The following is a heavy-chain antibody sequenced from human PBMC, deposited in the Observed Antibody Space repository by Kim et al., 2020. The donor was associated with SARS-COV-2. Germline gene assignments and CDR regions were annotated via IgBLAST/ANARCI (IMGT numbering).Heavy chain of an antibody. CDR2: IRDKANSYAT. Sequence: LSLTCAASGFTLSGSAMHWVRQASGKGLEWVGRIRDKANSYATAYAASVKGRFTISRDDSKNTAYLQMNSLKTEDTAVYYCSRRGGGEQHLEDYWGQGTLVTVSS. J-gene: IGHJ4*02. V-gene: IGHV3-73*01. D-gene: IGHD6-13*01. CDR1: GFTLSGSA. CDR3: SRRGGGEQHLEDY.